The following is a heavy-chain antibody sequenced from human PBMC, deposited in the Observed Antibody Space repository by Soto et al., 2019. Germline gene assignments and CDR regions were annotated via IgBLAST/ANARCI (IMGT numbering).Heavy chain of an antibody. CDR1: GYTFTSYY. V-gene: IGHV1-46*01. CDR3: ARDGLYYYDSSGYYYVGWFGP. D-gene: IGHD3-22*01. J-gene: IGHJ5*02. Sequence: ASVKVSCKASGYTFTSYYMHWVRHAPGQGLEWMGIINPRGGSTSYAQKFQGRVTMTRDTSTSTVYMELSSLRSEDTAVYYCARDGLYYYDSSGYYYVGWFGPWGQGTLVTVSS. CDR2: INPRGGST.